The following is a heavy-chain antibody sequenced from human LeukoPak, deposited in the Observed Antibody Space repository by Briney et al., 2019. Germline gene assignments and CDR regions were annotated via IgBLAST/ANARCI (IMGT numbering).Heavy chain of an antibody. V-gene: IGHV4-39*01. J-gene: IGHJ3*01. CDR1: GGSISSNYH. D-gene: IGHD6-13*01. CDR3: ARLGIAATGLAF. Sequence: SETLSLTCTVSGGSISSNYHWGWIRQPPGKGLEWIASIYYSGNTYYNPSLKSRVTISVDTSNNQFSLRLSSVTAADTAVYYCARLGIAATGLAFWGQGTMVSVSS. CDR2: IYYSGNT.